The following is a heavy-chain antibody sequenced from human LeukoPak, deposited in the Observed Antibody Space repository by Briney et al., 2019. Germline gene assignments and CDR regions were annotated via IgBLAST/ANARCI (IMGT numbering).Heavy chain of an antibody. J-gene: IGHJ4*02. CDR3: ARVIGWSLFDC. CDR2: IWYDESKE. D-gene: IGHD2-15*01. V-gene: IGHV3-33*01. CDR1: GFTFSSYG. Sequence: PGGSLRLSCAASGFTFSSYGMHWVRQAPGKGLEWVAVIWYDESKEYLADSVKGRFTISRDNSKNTVYLQMNSLKTEDTAVYYCARVIGWSLFDCWGQGTLVTVSS.